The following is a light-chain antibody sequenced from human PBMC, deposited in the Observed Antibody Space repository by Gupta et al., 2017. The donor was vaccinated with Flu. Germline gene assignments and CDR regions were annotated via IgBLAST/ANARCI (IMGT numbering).Light chain of an antibody. J-gene: IGKJ1*01. CDR3: QQYNNWRT. Sequence: SPVTLSVSPGERATLSCRASQSVSSNLAWYQQKPGQAPRLLIYGASTRATGIPARFSGSGSGTEFTLTISSLQSEDFAVYYCQQYNNWRTFGQGTKVEIK. V-gene: IGKV3-15*01. CDR1: QSVSSN. CDR2: GAS.